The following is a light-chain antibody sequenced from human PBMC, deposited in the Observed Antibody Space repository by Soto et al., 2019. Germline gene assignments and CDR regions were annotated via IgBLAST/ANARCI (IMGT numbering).Light chain of an antibody. CDR1: SSDVGAYNY. CDR3: SSYAGSNGVV. V-gene: IGLV2-8*01. CDR2: EVV. J-gene: IGLJ2*01. Sequence: QSALTQPPSASGSPGQSVTISCTGTSSDVGAYNYVSWYQQRPGKVPKLMIYEVVKRPSGVPERFSGSKSGNTASLTVSGLQADDEADYYCSSYAGSNGVVFGGGTKLTVL.